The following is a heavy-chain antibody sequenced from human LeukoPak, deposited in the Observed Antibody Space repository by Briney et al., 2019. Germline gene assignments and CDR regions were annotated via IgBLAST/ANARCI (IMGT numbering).Heavy chain of an antibody. CDR2: ISGSRGST. CDR3: AKDHMVLSYDFWSGYYSEYFDY. CDR1: GFTFSSYA. V-gene: IGHV3-23*01. Sequence: GGSLRLSCAASGFTFSSYAMNWVRQAPGKGLEWVSAISGSRGSTYYADSVKGRFSNSRDNSKNTLYLQMNSLRAEDTAVYYCAKDHMVLSYDFWSGYYSEYFDYWGQGTLVTVSS. D-gene: IGHD3-3*01. J-gene: IGHJ4*02.